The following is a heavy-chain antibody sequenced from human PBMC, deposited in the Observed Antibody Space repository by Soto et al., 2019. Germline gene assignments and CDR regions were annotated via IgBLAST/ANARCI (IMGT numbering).Heavy chain of an antibody. CDR3: ARDRLGYDSSGYYPNYWYFDL. Sequence: QVQLQESGPGLVKPSQTLSLTCTVSGGSISSGDYYWSWIRQPPGKGLEWIGYIYYSGSTYYNPSLQSRVTISVDTSKNQFSLKLSSVTAADTAVYYCARDRLGYDSSGYYPNYWYFDLWGRGTLVTVSS. D-gene: IGHD3-22*01. J-gene: IGHJ2*01. V-gene: IGHV4-30-4*01. CDR2: IYYSGST. CDR1: GGSISSGDYY.